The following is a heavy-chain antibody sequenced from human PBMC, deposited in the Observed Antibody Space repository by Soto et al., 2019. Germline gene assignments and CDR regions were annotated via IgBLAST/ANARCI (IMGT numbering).Heavy chain of an antibody. CDR1: GYTFTGYY. V-gene: IGHV1-2*02. J-gene: IGHJ6*02. D-gene: IGHD2-2*01. Sequence: QVQLVQSGADVKTPGASVRVSCKASGYTFTGYYVHWVREAPGQGLEWMGWINPETGGTSYAQKFQGRVTFSRDTSINPAYLELSRLRFDDAAVYFCARERYQVISDGMDVWGQGTTVTVSS. CDR3: ARERYQVISDGMDV. CDR2: INPETGGT.